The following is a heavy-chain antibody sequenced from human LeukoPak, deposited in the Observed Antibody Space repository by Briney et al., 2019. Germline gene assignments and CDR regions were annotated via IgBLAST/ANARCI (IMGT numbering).Heavy chain of an antibody. CDR3: ARQGIAAAGRGEYYFDY. CDR2: IYYSGST. CDR1: GGSISSYY. J-gene: IGHJ4*02. Sequence: SETLSLTCTVSGGSISSYYWSWIRQPPGKGLEWIGYIYYSGSTNYNPSLKSRVTISVDTSKNQFSLKLSSVTAADTAVYYCARQGIAAAGRGEYYFDYWGQGTLVTVSS. D-gene: IGHD6-13*01. V-gene: IGHV4-59*08.